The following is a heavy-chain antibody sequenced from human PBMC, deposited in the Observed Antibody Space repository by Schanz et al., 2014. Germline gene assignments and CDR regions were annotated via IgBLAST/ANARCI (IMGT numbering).Heavy chain of an antibody. V-gene: IGHV3-30*04. CDR2: VPFDGSQK. Sequence: VQLAESGGGLVQPGGSLRLSCAASGFTFSSYAMSWVRQAPGKGLEWVAFVPFDGSQKFYADSVKGRFTISRDNSKNTVYLQMNSLRAEDTAVYHCVSSGSYSSYAFWGQGTLVTVSA. CDR3: VSSGSYSSYAF. J-gene: IGHJ4*02. CDR1: GFTFSSYA. D-gene: IGHD3-10*01.